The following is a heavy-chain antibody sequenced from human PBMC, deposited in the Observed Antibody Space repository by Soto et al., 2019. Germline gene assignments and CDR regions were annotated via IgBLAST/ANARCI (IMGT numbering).Heavy chain of an antibody. CDR2: IKVDSGYT. V-gene: IGHV1-18*04. CDR3: ATSYDTGFDP. J-gene: IGHJ5*02. D-gene: IGHD3-9*01. Sequence: QLPLVQSAAEVKKPGASVRVSCKAYGYPFIKYGISWIRQAPAQGLEWMGWIKVDSGYTNYAQKFQGRVTMTADTSSDTAFMDLRSLRLDDTAVYFCATSYDTGFDPWGQGTLVSVSS. CDR1: GYPFIKYG.